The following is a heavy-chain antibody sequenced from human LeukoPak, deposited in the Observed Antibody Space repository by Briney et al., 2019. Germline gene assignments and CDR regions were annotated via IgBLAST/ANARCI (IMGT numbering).Heavy chain of an antibody. CDR1: GFTFSSYV. CDR2: ISVSGDRI. V-gene: IGHV3-23*01. J-gene: IGHJ4*02. CDR3: AKEGRSSWYFHEVDY. Sequence: PGGSLRLSCAASGFTFSSYVMGWVRQAPGKGLEWVSDISVSGDRIYYADSVKGRVTISRDNSKNTLFLQMNSLRAEDTAVYYCAKEGRSSWYFHEVDYWGQGTLVTVSS. D-gene: IGHD6-13*01.